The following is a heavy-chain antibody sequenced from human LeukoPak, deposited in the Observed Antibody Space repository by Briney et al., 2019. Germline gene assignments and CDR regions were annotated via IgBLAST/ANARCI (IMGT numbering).Heavy chain of an antibody. CDR2: IYTSGST. V-gene: IGHV4-61*02. D-gene: IGHD3-10*01. J-gene: IGHJ4*02. CDR1: GGSISSGSYY. Sequence: SETLSLTCTVSGGSISSGSYYWSWIRQPAGKGLEWIGRIYTSGSTNYNPSLESRVTISVDTSKNQFSLKLSSVTAADTAVYYCARRYGSGSSGTFDYWGQGTLVTVSS. CDR3: ARRYGSGSSGTFDY.